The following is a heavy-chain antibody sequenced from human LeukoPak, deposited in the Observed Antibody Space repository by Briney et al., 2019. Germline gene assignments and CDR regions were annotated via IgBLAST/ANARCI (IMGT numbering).Heavy chain of an antibody. V-gene: IGHV4-4*09. CDR1: GGSISSYY. CDR3: ARSSSWYRVYFDY. D-gene: IGHD6-13*01. CDR2: IYTSGST. Sequence: PSETLSLTCTVSGGSISSYYCNWIRQPPGKGLEWIGYIYTSGSTNYNPSLKSRVSISVATSTNQLSLKLSSVTAADTDVYYCARSSSWYRVYFDYWGQGTLVTVSP. J-gene: IGHJ4*02.